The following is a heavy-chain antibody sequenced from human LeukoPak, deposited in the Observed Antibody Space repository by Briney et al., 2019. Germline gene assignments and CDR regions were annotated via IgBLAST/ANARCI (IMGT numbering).Heavy chain of an antibody. V-gene: IGHV3-21*04. CDR1: GFTFSSYS. CDR3: ASIDLKWELRTEGDFDY. CDR2: ISSSSSYI. D-gene: IGHD1-26*01. J-gene: IGHJ4*02. Sequence: PGGSLRLSCAASGFTFSSYSMNWVRQAPGKGLEWVSSISSSSSYIYYADSVKGRFTISRDNAKNSLYLQMNSLRAEDTAVYYCASIDLKWELRTEGDFDYWGQGTLVTVSS.